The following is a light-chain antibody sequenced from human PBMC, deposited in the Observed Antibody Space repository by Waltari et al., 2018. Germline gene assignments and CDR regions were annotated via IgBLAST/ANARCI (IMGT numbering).Light chain of an antibody. CDR1: QDIANY. J-gene: IGKJ5*01. CDR2: DAS. Sequence: DIQMTQSPSSLSASVGDRVTITCQASQDIANYLNWYQQKPGKAPKLLIYDASNLKPEVPSRFTGSGSGTDFTFSISNLHPEDIATYYCQHYDNLSPITFGQGKRLEIK. V-gene: IGKV1-33*01. CDR3: QHYDNLSPIT.